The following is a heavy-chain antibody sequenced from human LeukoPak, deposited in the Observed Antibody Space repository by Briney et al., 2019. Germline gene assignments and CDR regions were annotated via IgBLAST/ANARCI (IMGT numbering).Heavy chain of an antibody. CDR1: GGTFSSYA. Sequence: SVKVSCKASGGTFSSYAISWVRQAPGQGLEWMGGIIPIFGTANYAQKFQGRVTITTDESTSTAYMELSSLRSEDTAVYYCARAETTVTTYDAFDMGAKGQWSPSLQ. J-gene: IGHJ3*02. V-gene: IGHV1-69*05. CDR3: ARAETTVTTYDAFDM. D-gene: IGHD4-17*01. CDR2: IIPIFGTA.